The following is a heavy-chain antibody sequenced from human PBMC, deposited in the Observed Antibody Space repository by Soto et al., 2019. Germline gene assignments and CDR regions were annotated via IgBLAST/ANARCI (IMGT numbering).Heavy chain of an antibody. D-gene: IGHD6-6*01. CDR3: ARGGRAARPDDAFDI. CDR1: GGSFSGYY. V-gene: IGHV4-34*01. CDR2: INHSGST. Sequence: SETPSLTCAVYGGSFSGYYWSWIRQPPGKGLEWIGEINHSGSTNYNPSLKSRVTISVDTSKNQFSLKLSSVTAADTAVYYCARGGRAARPDDAFDIWGQGTMVTVSS. J-gene: IGHJ3*02.